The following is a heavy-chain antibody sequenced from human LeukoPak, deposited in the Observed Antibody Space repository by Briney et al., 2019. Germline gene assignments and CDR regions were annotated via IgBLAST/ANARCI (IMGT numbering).Heavy chain of an antibody. D-gene: IGHD6-6*01. CDR3: ANSLAARGDY. Sequence: PGGSLRLSCAASGFTSRIYWMHWVRQAPGKGLEWVSGISWNSGSIGYADSVKGRFTISRDNAKNSLYLQMNSLRAEDTALYYCANSLAARGDYWGQGTLVTVSS. CDR2: ISWNSGSI. CDR1: GFTSRIYW. J-gene: IGHJ4*02. V-gene: IGHV3-9*02.